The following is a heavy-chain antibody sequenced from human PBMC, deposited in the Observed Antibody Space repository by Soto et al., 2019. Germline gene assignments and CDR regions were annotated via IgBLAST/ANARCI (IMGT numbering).Heavy chain of an antibody. V-gene: IGHV3-23*01. Sequence: VGSLRLSCAASGFTFNTYAMSWVRQAPGKGLEWVASLSGSGGFTEHADSVKGRFSISRDNSKNTLFLQMNGLRVDDTAVYYCGKDRYYDSRIIDSWGSRTLVTVSS. CDR1: GFTFNTYA. D-gene: IGHD3-22*01. CDR3: GKDRYYDSRIIDS. CDR2: LSGSGGFT. J-gene: IGHJ4*02.